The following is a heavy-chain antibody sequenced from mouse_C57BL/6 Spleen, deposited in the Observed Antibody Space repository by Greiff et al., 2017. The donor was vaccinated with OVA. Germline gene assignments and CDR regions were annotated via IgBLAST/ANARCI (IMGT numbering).Heavy chain of an antibody. D-gene: IGHD2-3*01. V-gene: IGHV5-9*01. CDR2: ISGGGGNT. J-gene: IGHJ3*01. CDR1: GFTFSSYT. Sequence: EVQGVESGGGLVKPGGSLKLSCAASGFTFSSYTMSWVRQTPEKRLEWVATISGGGGNTYYPDSVKGRFTIARDNDKNTLYLQMSSLRSEDTALYYCARHGGYSSFAYWGQGTLVTVSA. CDR3: ARHGGYSSFAY.